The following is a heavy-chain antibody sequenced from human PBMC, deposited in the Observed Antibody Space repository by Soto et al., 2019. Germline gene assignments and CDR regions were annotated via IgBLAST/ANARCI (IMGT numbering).Heavy chain of an antibody. J-gene: IGHJ4*02. CDR1: GGSISSGDYY. CDR3: ARAVRGSYYDY. CDR2: VFYSGTT. D-gene: IGHD1-26*01. V-gene: IGHV4-30-4*01. Sequence: QVQLQESGPGLVKPSQTLSLTCTVSGGSISSGDYYWSWIRQPPGKVLEWLGYVFYSGTTYYNPSLKSRVTISVDTSKNQFSLKLSSVTAADTAVYYCARAVRGSYYDYWGQGTLVTVSS.